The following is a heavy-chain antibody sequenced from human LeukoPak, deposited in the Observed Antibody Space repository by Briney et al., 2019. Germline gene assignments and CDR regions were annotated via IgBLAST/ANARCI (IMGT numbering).Heavy chain of an antibody. CDR2: IIPILGIA. J-gene: IGHJ4*02. Sequence: SVKVSCKASGGTFSSYAISWVRQAPGQGLEWMGRIIPILGIANYAQKFQGRVTITADKSTSTAYMELSSLRSEDTAVYYCATPGTMVRGVIRYYFDYWGQGTLVTVSS. V-gene: IGHV1-69*04. D-gene: IGHD3-10*01. CDR1: GGTFSSYA. CDR3: ATPGTMVRGVIRYYFDY.